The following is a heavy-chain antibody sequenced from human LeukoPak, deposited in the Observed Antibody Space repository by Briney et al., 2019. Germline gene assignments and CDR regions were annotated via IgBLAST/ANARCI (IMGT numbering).Heavy chain of an antibody. CDR1: GYTFTSYY. Sequence: ASVKVSCKASGYTFTSYYMHWVRQAPGQGLEWMGIINPSGGSTSYAQKFQGRVTMTRDTSTSTAYMELRSLRSDDTAVYYCARDSVVTPYYFDYWGQGTLVTVSS. CDR2: INPSGGST. CDR3: ARDSVVTPYYFDY. D-gene: IGHD4-23*01. V-gene: IGHV1-46*01. J-gene: IGHJ4*02.